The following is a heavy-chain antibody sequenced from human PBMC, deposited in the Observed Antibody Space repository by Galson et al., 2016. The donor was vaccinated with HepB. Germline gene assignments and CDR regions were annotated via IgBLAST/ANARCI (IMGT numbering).Heavy chain of an antibody. V-gene: IGHV5-10-1*01. D-gene: IGHD3-10*01. CDR2: IDPDDSYI. Sequence: QSGAEVKKPGESLRISCKGSGYSFTSYWITWVRRMPGKGLEWMGRIDPDDSYIDYSPSFQGHVTISVDKSISTAYLQWSSLKASDTAMYYCARPYYYHSGSYRDWGQGTLVTVSS. J-gene: IGHJ4*02. CDR3: ARPYYYHSGSYRD. CDR1: GYSFTSYW.